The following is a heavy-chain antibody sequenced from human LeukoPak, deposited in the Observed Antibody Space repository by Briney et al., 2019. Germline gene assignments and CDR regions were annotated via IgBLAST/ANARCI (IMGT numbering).Heavy chain of an antibody. CDR3: AIDHYYYGSGSYPYGP. J-gene: IGHJ5*02. V-gene: IGHV4-59*01. D-gene: IGHD3-10*01. Sequence: PSETLSLTCTVSGGSISSYYWSWIRQPPGKGLEWIGYIYYSGSTNYNPSLKSRVTISVDTSKNQFSLKLSSVTAADTAVYSCAIDHYYYGSGSYPYGPWGQGTLVTVSS. CDR1: GGSISSYY. CDR2: IYYSGST.